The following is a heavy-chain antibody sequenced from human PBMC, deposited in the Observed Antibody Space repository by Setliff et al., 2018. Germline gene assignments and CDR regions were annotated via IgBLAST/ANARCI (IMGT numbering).Heavy chain of an antibody. D-gene: IGHD6-19*01. CDR2: INSDGSAT. CDR3: ARAKAGTLFDY. CDR1: GFTFSTYW. Sequence: PGGSLRLSCAASGFTFSTYWMHWVRQAPGKGLVWVSRINSDGSATTYADSVKGRFTFSRDNANNTLYLQMNSLGAEDTAVYYCARAKAGTLFDYWGQGTLVTVSS. V-gene: IGHV3-74*01. J-gene: IGHJ4*02.